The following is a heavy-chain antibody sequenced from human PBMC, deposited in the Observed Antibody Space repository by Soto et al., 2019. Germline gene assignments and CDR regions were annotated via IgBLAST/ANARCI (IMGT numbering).Heavy chain of an antibody. CDR1: GFTFGSYA. V-gene: IGHV3-23*01. J-gene: IGHJ4*02. CDR3: AKEKDYDYVWGSYRYTSDY. CDR2: ITGSGST. Sequence: GGSLRLSCAASGFTFGSYALSWVRQAPGKRLECVSGITGSGSTFYADSVKGRFTISRDNSKNTLYLQMNSLRAEDTAVYYCAKEKDYDYVWGSYRYTSDYWGQGTLVTVSS. D-gene: IGHD3-16*02.